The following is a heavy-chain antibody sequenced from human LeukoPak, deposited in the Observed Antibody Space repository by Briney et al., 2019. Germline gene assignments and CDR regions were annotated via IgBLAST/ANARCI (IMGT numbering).Heavy chain of an antibody. V-gene: IGHV4-59*11. J-gene: IGHJ3*02. D-gene: IGHD4-17*01. CDR3: ARRDYGDYVTI. CDR1: GGSISSHY. Sequence: SETLSLTCTVSGGSISSHYWSWIRQPPGKGLEWIGYIYYSGSTYYNPSLKSRVTISVDTSKNQFSLKLSSVTAADTAVYYCARRDYGDYVTIWGQGTMVTVSS. CDR2: IYYSGST.